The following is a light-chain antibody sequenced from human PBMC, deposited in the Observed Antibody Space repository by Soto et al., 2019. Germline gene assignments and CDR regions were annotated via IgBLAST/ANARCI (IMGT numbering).Light chain of an antibody. V-gene: IGKV1-12*01. CDR1: QGMGRW. J-gene: IGKJ4*01. Sequence: DLQMTQSPSSVSASVGDRVTITCRASQGMGRWLAWYQHKPGKAPTLLISAASSLQSGVPSRFSGSGSETDFTLTITILQPDDFATYYCQQAANCPLTFGGGTKVEIK. CDR3: QQAANCPLT. CDR2: AAS.